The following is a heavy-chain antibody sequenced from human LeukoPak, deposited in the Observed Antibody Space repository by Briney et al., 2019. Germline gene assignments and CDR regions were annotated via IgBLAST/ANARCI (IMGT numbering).Heavy chain of an antibody. CDR3: ARGPEQGAYYYYYYMDV. CDR1: GFTFSSYG. J-gene: IGHJ6*03. Sequence: GGSLRLSCAASGFTFSSYGMHWVRQAPGKGLEWVAVISYDGSNKYYADSVKGRFTISRDNSKNTLYLQMNSLRAEDTAVYYCARGPEQGAYYYYYYMDVWGKGTTVTVSS. D-gene: IGHD6-13*01. V-gene: IGHV3-30*03. CDR2: ISYDGSNK.